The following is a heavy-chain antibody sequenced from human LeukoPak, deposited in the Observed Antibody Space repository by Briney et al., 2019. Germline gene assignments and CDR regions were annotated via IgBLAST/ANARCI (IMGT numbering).Heavy chain of an antibody. CDR3: LTSSFDH. V-gene: IGHV3-9*01. CDR2: ISSKSDTT. Sequence: PGGSLRLSCAASGFTLGDYDIHWGRQAPGKGPEWVSSISSKSDTTAYAEPVKGRFTVSRDNTINSLYPQMDSLRVEDTALYCCLTSSFDHWGEGTLVTVSS. CDR1: GFTLGDYD. J-gene: IGHJ4*02.